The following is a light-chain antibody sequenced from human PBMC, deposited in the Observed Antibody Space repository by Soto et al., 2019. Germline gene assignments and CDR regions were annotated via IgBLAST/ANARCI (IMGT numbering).Light chain of an antibody. CDR2: GAS. J-gene: IGKJ2*01. Sequence: AIQMTQSPSSLSASVGDRVTITCRASRGIRSDLGWYQQKPGIAPKLLIYGASTLHSGVPSRFSGSGAGTDFTLTISSLQPEDFATYYCLQDYNYPHTFGQGTKVEIK. V-gene: IGKV1-6*01. CDR3: LQDYNYPHT. CDR1: RGIRSD.